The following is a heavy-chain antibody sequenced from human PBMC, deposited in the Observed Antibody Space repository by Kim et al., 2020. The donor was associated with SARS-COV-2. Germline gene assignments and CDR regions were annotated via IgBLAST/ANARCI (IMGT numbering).Heavy chain of an antibody. CDR2: IYYSGST. J-gene: IGHJ5*02. CDR3: ARGCYDFWSDNNWFDP. D-gene: IGHD3-3*01. V-gene: IGHV4-31*03. Sequence: SETLSLTCTVSGGSISSGGYYWSWIRQHPGKGLEWIGYIYYSGSTYYNPSLKSRVTISVDTSKNQFSLKLSSVTAADTAVYYCARGCYDFWSDNNWFDPWGQGTLVTVSS. CDR1: GGSISSGGYY.